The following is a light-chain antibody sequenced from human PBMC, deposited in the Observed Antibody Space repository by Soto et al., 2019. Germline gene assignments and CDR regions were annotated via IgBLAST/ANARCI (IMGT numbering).Light chain of an antibody. CDR2: KAS. CDR3: QQYDTYWT. Sequence: DIQMTQSPSTLSASEGDRVTITCRASQSINNWLAWYQQKPGKAPKLLIYKASNLDIGVPSRFSGSGSGTEFTLTISSLQPADFATYYCQQYDTYWTFGQGTKVEIK. J-gene: IGKJ1*01. CDR1: QSINNW. V-gene: IGKV1-5*03.